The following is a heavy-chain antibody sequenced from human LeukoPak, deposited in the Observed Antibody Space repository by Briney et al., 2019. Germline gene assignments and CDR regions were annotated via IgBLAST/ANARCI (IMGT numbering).Heavy chain of an antibody. D-gene: IGHD5-24*01. CDR1: RFTFSSYG. J-gene: IGHJ6*03. Sequence: GGSLRLSCAASRFTFSSYGMHWVRQAPGKGLEWVAVIWYDGSNKYYADSVKGRFTISRDNSKNTLYLQMNSLRAEDTAVYYCTQSNYGYYYMDVWGKGTTVTVSS. CDR2: IWYDGSNK. CDR3: TQSNYGYYYMDV. V-gene: IGHV3-33*01.